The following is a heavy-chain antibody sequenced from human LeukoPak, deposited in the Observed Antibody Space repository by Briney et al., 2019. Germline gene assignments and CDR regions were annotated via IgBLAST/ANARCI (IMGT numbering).Heavy chain of an antibody. CDR1: GGSFSNYY. J-gene: IGHJ5*02. V-gene: IGHV4-34*01. Sequence: SETLSLTCAVYGGSFSNYYWSWIRQPPGKGLEWIGEINHSGSTSYNPSLKSRVTISVDTSKNQFSLKLSSVIAADTAVYYCARAVRDRGVILPWFDPWGQGTLVTVSS. CDR2: INHSGST. CDR3: ARAVRDRGVILPWFDP. D-gene: IGHD3-10*01.